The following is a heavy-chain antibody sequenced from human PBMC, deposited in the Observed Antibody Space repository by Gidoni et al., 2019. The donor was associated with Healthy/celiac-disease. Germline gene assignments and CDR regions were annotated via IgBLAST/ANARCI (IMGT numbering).Heavy chain of an antibody. V-gene: IGHV4-39*01. CDR2: IYYSGST. J-gene: IGHJ4*02. Sequence: QLQLQESGPGLVKPSETLSLTCTVSGGSISSRGYYWGWIRQPPGKGLEWIGSIYYSGSTYYNPSLKSRVTISVDTSKNQFSLKLSSVTAADTAVYYCARHLYSSGWYTVDYWGQGTLVTVSS. D-gene: IGHD6-19*01. CDR1: GGSISSRGYY. CDR3: ARHLYSSGWYTVDY.